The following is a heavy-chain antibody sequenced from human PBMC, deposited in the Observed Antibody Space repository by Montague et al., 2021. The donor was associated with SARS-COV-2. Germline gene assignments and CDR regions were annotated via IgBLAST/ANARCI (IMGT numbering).Heavy chain of an antibody. J-gene: IGHJ4*02. V-gene: IGHV4-59*01. CDR1: GDSMNNYY. Sequence: SETLSLTCTVSGDSMNNYYWSWIRQPPGKGLEWIGYINYSGSTHYNPSLQSRVTLSKDTSKNQFSLRLTSVTAADTAMCFCARAPIYRSSWYAYFDYWGQGTLATVSS. CDR3: ARAPIYRSSWYAYFDY. D-gene: IGHD6-13*01. CDR2: INYSGST.